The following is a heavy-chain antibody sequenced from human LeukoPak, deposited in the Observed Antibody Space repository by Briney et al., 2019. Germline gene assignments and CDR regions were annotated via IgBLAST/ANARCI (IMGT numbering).Heavy chain of an antibody. CDR2: INPNSGGT. CDR1: GYTFTGYY. Sequence: ASVKVSCKASGYTFTGYYMHWVRQAPGQGLEWMGWINPNSGGTNYAQKFQGRVTMTRDTSISTAYMELSRLRSDDTAVYYRARGNYYYDSSSYYDYWGQGTLVTVSS. J-gene: IGHJ4*02. V-gene: IGHV1-2*02. D-gene: IGHD3-22*01. CDR3: ARGNYYYDSSSYYDY.